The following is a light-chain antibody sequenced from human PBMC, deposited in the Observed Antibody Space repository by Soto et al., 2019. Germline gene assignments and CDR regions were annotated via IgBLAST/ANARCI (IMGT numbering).Light chain of an antibody. CDR2: GAS. J-gene: IGKJ1*01. Sequence: EIVLTQSPGTLSLSPGERATLSCRASQSVSSSYLVWYQQKPGQAPRLLIYGASSRATGIPDRFSGSGSGTDFTLTISRLEPEDFAVYYCQQDGSSPWTFGQGTKVDIK. CDR3: QQDGSSPWT. V-gene: IGKV3-20*01. CDR1: QSVSSSY.